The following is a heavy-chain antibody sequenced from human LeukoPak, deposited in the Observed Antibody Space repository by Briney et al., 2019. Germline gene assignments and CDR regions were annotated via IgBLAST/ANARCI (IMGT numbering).Heavy chain of an antibody. J-gene: IGHJ3*02. Sequence: ASVKVSCKVSGYTLTVLSMHWVRQAPGKGLEWMGGFDPEGGETIYAQKFQGRVTMTEDTSTDTAYMELSSLRSEDTAVYYCATVPGYYDSSGPYAFDIWGQGTMVTVSS. CDR1: GYTLTVLS. CDR2: FDPEGGET. V-gene: IGHV1-24*01. CDR3: ATVPGYYDSSGPYAFDI. D-gene: IGHD3-22*01.